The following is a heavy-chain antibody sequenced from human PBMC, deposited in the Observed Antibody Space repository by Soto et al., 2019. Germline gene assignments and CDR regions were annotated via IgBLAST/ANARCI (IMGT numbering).Heavy chain of an antibody. CDR1: GFTFSSYG. Sequence: QVQLVESGGGVVQPGRSLRLSCAASGFTFSSYGMHWVRQAPGKGLEWVAVISYDGSNKYYADSVKGRFTISRDNSKNTLYLQMNSRRAEDTAVYYCAKSLGSEWELGVFDYWGQGTLVTVSS. D-gene: IGHD1-26*01. J-gene: IGHJ4*02. CDR2: ISYDGSNK. V-gene: IGHV3-30*18. CDR3: AKSLGSEWELGVFDY.